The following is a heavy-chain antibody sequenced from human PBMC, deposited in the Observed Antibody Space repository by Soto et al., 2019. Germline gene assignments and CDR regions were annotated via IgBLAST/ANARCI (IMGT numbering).Heavy chain of an antibody. CDR3: ARARDYSTSAKDY. V-gene: IGHV1-2*02. J-gene: IGHJ4*02. CDR1: GYTFTGFY. Sequence: QVQLVQSGAEVKKPGASVKVSCKASGYTFTGFYIHWVRQAPGQGLEWMGWINPNSGGTNYVQKFQGRVAMTRDTSISTAYMELSSLRSDDTAVYYCARARDYSTSAKDYWGQGSLVTVSS. CDR2: INPNSGGT. D-gene: IGHD6-6*01.